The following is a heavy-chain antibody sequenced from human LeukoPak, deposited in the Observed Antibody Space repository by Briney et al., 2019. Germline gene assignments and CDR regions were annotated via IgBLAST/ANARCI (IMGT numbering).Heavy chain of an antibody. CDR3: ARDRWGRALFDY. J-gene: IGHJ4*02. CDR2: INPGSGDT. D-gene: IGHD6-13*01. Sequence: ASVKVSCKVSGYTFTGYYIHWVRQAPGQGLEWMGWINPGSGDTNYAPKFQGRVAMTRDASISTAYMELSSLRSDDTAEYYCARDRWGRALFDYWGQGTLVTVSS. V-gene: IGHV1-2*02. CDR1: GYTFTGYY.